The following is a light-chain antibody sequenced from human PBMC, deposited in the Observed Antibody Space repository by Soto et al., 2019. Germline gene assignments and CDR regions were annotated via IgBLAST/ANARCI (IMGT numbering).Light chain of an antibody. V-gene: IGKV3D-20*01. Sequence: EIVLTQSPGTLSLSPVERATLSCGASQSVSFNYLAWYQQKVGLAPRLLIYDASRRATGTPDRFSGSGSGTDFTLTISRLEPEDFAVYVCQQYGSSPYTFGQGTTLEIK. CDR2: DAS. J-gene: IGKJ2*01. CDR3: QQYGSSPYT. CDR1: QSVSFNY.